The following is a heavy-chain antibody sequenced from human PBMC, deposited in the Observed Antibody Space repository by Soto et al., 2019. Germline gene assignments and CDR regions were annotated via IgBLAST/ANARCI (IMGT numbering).Heavy chain of an antibody. CDR3: ASRHREGGDYTLEAEEYFQH. V-gene: IGHV1-69*02. D-gene: IGHD4-17*01. CDR1: GGTFSSYT. Sequence: QVQLVQSGAEVKKPGSSVKVSCKASGGTFSSYTISWVRQAPGQGLEWMGRIIPILGIANYAQKFQGRVTITADKSTSTAYMELSSLRSEDTAVYYCASRHREGGDYTLEAEEYFQHWGQGTLVTVSS. CDR2: IIPILGIA. J-gene: IGHJ1*01.